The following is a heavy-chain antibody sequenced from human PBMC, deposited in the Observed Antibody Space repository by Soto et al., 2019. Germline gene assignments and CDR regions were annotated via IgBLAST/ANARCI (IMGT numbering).Heavy chain of an antibody. J-gene: IGHJ4*02. CDR3: ARDNRHYRSGSIDY. V-gene: IGHV3-33*08. Sequence: GGSLRLSCAASGLTFSSYWMHWGRQAPGKGLEWVAIIWYDESRKEYADSVKGRFTISRDNSKNTLYLQMNSLRVEDTAVYYCARDNRHYRSGSIDYWGQGTLVTVSS. D-gene: IGHD3-10*01. CDR1: GLTFSSYW. CDR2: IWYDESRK.